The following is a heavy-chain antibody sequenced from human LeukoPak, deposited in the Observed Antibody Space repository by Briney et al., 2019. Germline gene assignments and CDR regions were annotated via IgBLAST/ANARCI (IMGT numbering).Heavy chain of an antibody. V-gene: IGHV3-15*01. CDR3: TRGGYSRGWYRDYFDY. CDR2: IKSKTDGGTT. CDR1: GFTFSNAW. J-gene: IGHJ4*02. D-gene: IGHD6-19*01. Sequence: GGSLRLSCAASGFTFSNAWMNWVRQAPGKGLEWVGRIKSKTDGGTTDYATPVKGRFTISRDDSKNTLFLQMNSLKTEDTAVYYCTRGGYSRGWYRDYFDYWGQGTLVTVPS.